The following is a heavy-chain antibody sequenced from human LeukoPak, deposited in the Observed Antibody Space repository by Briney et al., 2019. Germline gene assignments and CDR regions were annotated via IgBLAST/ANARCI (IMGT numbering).Heavy chain of an antibody. CDR2: IKQDGSEK. Sequence: GGSLRLSCAASGFTVSSNYMSWVRQGPGKGLEWVANIKQDGSEKYYVDSVKGRFTISRDNAKNSLYLQMNSLRAEDTAVYYCAKNWGYSSSSSFDYWGQGTLVTVSS. J-gene: IGHJ4*02. CDR3: AKNWGYSSSSSFDY. CDR1: GFTVSSNY. D-gene: IGHD6-6*01. V-gene: IGHV3-7*03.